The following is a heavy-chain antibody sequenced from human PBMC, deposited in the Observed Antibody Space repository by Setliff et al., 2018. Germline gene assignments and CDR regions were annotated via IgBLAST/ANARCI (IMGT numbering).Heavy chain of an antibody. J-gene: IGHJ5*02. D-gene: IGHD4-17*01. CDR2: INRRGST. CDR1: GGSISSYY. V-gene: IGHV4-4*08. Sequence: PSETLSLTCTVSGGSISSYYWSWIRQPPGKGLEWIGHINRRGSTNFTPSLKSRVTISLDTSKNQFSLNLTSVTAADTAVYYCAREGPVTSYWFDPWGQGTLVTVSS. CDR3: AREGPVTSYWFDP.